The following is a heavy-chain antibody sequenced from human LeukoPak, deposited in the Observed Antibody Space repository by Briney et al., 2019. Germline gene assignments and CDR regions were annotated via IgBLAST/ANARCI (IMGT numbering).Heavy chain of an antibody. CDR2: IRYDGSNK. Sequence: SGGSLRLSCAASGFTFSSYGMHWVRQAPGKGLEWVAFIRYDGSNKYYADSVKGRFTISRDNSKNTLYLQMNSLRAEDTAVYYCAVTHSTAIGHYYYYYMDVWGKGTTVTVSS. CDR1: GFTFSSYG. D-gene: IGHD5-18*01. J-gene: IGHJ6*03. V-gene: IGHV3-30*02. CDR3: AVTHSTAIGHYYYYYMDV.